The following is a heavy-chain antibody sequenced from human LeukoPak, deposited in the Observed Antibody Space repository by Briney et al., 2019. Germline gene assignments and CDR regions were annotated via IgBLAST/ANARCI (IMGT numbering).Heavy chain of an antibody. J-gene: IGHJ5*02. V-gene: IGHV4-38-2*01. CDR2: IYHSGST. Sequence: PSETLSLTCAVCGYSISSGYYWGWIRQPPGKGLEWIGSIYHSGSTYYNPSLKSRVTISVDTSKNQFSLKLSSVTAADTAVYYCARLIKTSSIAAAGDGWFDPWGQGTLVTVSS. CDR1: GYSISSGYY. D-gene: IGHD6-13*01. CDR3: ARLIKTSSIAAAGDGWFDP.